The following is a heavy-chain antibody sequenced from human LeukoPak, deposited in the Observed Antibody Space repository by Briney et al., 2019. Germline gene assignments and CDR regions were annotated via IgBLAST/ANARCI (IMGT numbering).Heavy chain of an antibody. CDR2: VDYSGST. V-gene: IGHV4-39*01. CDR3: ARRFDY. CDR1: GGSISGSSYF. J-gene: IGHJ4*02. Sequence: PSETLSLTCTVSGGSISGSSYFWGWIRQPPGKGLEWIGSVDYSGSTSYNPSLKSRVTISVDTSKNQFSLKLSSVTAADMAVYYCARRFDYWGQGALVTVSS.